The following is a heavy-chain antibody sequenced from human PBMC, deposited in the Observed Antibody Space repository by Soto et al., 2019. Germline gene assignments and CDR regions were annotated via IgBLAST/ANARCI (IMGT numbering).Heavy chain of an antibody. V-gene: IGHV4-39*01. Sequence: QLQLQESGPGLVKPSETLSLTCTVSGGSMRSTASYWGWIRQSPGKGLEWIGSIYYSGSTLDNPSLKSRVSASVETSKNQFSLRLTSVTAADTAVYYCARHFVTTVTEYYFDFWGQGTLVTVSS. CDR3: ARHFVTTVTEYYFDF. CDR2: IYYSGST. D-gene: IGHD4-17*01. CDR1: GGSMRSTASY. J-gene: IGHJ4*02.